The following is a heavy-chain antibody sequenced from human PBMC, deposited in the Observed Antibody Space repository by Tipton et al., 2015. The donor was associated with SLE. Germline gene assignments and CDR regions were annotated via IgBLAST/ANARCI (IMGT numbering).Heavy chain of an antibody. Sequence: QLVQSGAEVKKPGASVMVSCKASGYTFTNYGISWVRQAPGQGLEWMGWINAGNGNTKYSQKFQGRVTITRDTSASTAYMELSSLRSEDTAVYYCARGVGATDYWGQGTLVTVSS. V-gene: IGHV1-18*01. CDR1: GYTFTNYG. D-gene: IGHD1-26*01. CDR3: ARGVGATDY. J-gene: IGHJ4*02. CDR2: INAGNGNT.